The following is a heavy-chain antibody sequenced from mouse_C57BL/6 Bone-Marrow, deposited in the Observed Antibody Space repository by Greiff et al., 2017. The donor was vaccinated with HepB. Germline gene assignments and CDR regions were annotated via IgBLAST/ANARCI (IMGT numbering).Heavy chain of an antibody. V-gene: IGHV1-82*01. CDR1: GYAFSSSW. J-gene: IGHJ1*03. D-gene: IGHD2-4*01. CDR2: IYPGDGDT. CDR3: ARSMIKGYFDV. Sequence: VKLQESGPELVKPGASVKISCKASGYAFSSSWMNWVKQRPGKGLEWIGRIYPGDGDTNYNGKFKGKATLTADKSSSTAYMQLSSLTSEDSAVYFCARSMIKGYFDVWGTGTTVTVSS.